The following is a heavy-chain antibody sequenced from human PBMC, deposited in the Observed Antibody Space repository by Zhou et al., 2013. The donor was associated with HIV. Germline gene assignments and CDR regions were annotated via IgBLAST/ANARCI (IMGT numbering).Heavy chain of an antibody. D-gene: IGHD3-22*01. CDR3: ARVPPYYYDSSGYFDDDAFDI. CDR2: MNPNSGNT. Sequence: QVQLVQSGAEVKKPGASVKVSCKASGYTFTTSDIHWVRQASGQGLEWMGWMNPNSGNTGYAQKFQGRVTMTRNTSISTAYMELSSLRSEDTAVYYCARVPPYYYDSSGYFDDDAFDIWGQGTMVTVSS. J-gene: IGHJ3*02. V-gene: IGHV1-8*01. CDR1: GYTFTTSD.